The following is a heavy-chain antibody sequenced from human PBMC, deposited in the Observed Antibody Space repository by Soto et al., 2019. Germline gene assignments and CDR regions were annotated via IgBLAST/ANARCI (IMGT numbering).Heavy chain of an antibody. D-gene: IGHD3-16*01. CDR2: IYYSGST. J-gene: IGHJ6*03. CDR3: ARSLGGGYYYYYMAV. V-gene: IGHV4-59*01. CDR1: GGSINSYY. Sequence: QVQLQESGPGLVKPSETLSLTCTVSGGSINSYYWSWIRQPPGKGLEWIGYIYYSGSTNYNPSLKSRVTMSLDTPKNQFSLKLSSVTAADTAVYYSARSLGGGYYYYYMAVWGKGTTVTVSS.